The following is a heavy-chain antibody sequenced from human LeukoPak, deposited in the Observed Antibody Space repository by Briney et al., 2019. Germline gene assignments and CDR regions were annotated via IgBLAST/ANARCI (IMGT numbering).Heavy chain of an antibody. V-gene: IGHV3-74*01. J-gene: IGHJ6*03. CDR1: GFTFSSYW. CDR2: INTDGSST. D-gene: IGHD2-2*01. CDR3: AKPLSSYCSSTSCISHYMDV. Sequence: GSLRLSCAASGFTFSSYWMHWVRQAPGKGLVWVSRINTDGSSTSYADSVKGRFTISRDNAKNTLYLQMNSLRAEDTAVYYCAKPLSSYCSSTSCISHYMDVWGKGTTVTVSS.